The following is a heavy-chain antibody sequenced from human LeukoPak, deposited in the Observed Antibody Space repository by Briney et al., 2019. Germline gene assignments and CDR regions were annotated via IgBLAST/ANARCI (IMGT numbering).Heavy chain of an antibody. CDR1: GGSISSYY. D-gene: IGHD6-13*01. Sequence: SETLSLTCTVSGGSISSYYWSWIRQPPGKALEWIGYIYYSGSTNYNPSLKTRVTISVDTSKNQFSLKLSSVTAADTAVYYCARAGFSSWYNAEEYYYYYMDVWGKGTTVTISS. CDR3: ARAGFSSWYNAEEYYYYYMDV. V-gene: IGHV4-59*01. J-gene: IGHJ6*03. CDR2: IYYSGST.